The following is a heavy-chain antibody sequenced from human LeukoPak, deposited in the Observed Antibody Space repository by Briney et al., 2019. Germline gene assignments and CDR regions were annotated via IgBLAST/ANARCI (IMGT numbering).Heavy chain of an antibody. J-gene: IGHJ4*02. Sequence: SETLSLTCIVSGYSISSIYYWGWIRQPPGKGLEWIGSIYHTGNTYYNPSLKSRVAISIDTSKNQFSLKLSSVTAADTAVYYCARLHLVSSGWYPMADSWGQGTLVTVSS. V-gene: IGHV4-38-2*02. CDR2: IYHTGNT. D-gene: IGHD6-19*01. CDR1: GYSISSIYY. CDR3: ARLHLVSSGWYPMADS.